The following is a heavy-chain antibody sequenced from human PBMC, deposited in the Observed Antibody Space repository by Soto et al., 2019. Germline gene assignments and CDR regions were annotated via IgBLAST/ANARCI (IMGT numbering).Heavy chain of an antibody. CDR1: GGTFSSYA. V-gene: IGHV1-69*13. D-gene: IGHD6-13*01. Sequence: ASVKVSCKASGGTFSSYAISWVRQAPGQGLEWMGGIIPIFGAANYAQKFQGRVTITADESTSTAYMELSSLRSEDTAVYYCARVLNSAHWFDPWGQGTLVTVSS. J-gene: IGHJ5*02. CDR3: ARVLNSAHWFDP. CDR2: IIPIFGAA.